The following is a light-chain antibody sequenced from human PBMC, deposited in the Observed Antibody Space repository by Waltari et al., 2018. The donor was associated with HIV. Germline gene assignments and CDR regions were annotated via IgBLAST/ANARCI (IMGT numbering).Light chain of an antibody. V-gene: IGLV2-8*01. Sequence: QSALTQPPSASGSPGQSVTISCTGTSSDVGGYNFVSWYQKHPGKAPKLMIFEVTKRPSGVPARFSGSKTGNTASLTVSGLQADDEADYYCSSYAGGNNLVFGGGTKLTVL. CDR1: SSDVGGYNF. CDR3: SSYAGGNNLV. J-gene: IGLJ2*01. CDR2: EVT.